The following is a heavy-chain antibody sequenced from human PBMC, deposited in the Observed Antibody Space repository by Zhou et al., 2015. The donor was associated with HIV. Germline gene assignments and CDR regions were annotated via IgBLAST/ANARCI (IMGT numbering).Heavy chain of an antibody. Sequence: QVQLVQSGAEVKKPGASVKVSCKASGYIFNSYGISWVRQAPGQGLEWMGWISAYNGNTNYAQKLQGRVTMTTDTSTSTAYMELRSLRSDDTAVYYCARDRAYSSSWHPLDYWGQGTLVTVSS. J-gene: IGHJ4*02. CDR3: ARDRAYSSSWHPLDY. CDR1: GYIFNSYG. V-gene: IGHV1-18*01. CDR2: ISAYNGNT. D-gene: IGHD6-13*01.